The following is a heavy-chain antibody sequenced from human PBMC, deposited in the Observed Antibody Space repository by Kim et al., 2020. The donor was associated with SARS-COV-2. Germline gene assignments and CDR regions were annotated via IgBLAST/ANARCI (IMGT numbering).Heavy chain of an antibody. CDR1: GYTFTSYG. V-gene: IGHV1-18*01. D-gene: IGHD3-22*01. J-gene: IGHJ4*02. CDR2: ISAYNGNT. Sequence: ASVKVSCKASGYTFTSYGISWVRQAPGQGLEWMGWISAYNGNTNYAQKLQGRVTMTTDTSTSTAYMELRSLRSDDTAVYYCARDGAGYYYDSSGCDYWGQGTLVTVSS. CDR3: ARDGAGYYYDSSGCDY.